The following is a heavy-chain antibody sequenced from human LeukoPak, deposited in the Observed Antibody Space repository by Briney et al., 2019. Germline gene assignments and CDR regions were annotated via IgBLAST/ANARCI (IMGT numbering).Heavy chain of an antibody. CDR3: ARSGVTTVDY. CDR2: ISTSSSYI. CDR1: GFTLSRYS. Sequence: GGSLRLSCAASGFTLSRYSMNWVRQAPGKGLEWVSSISTSSSYIYYADSVKGRFTISRDNAKNSLYLQMNSLRAEDTAVYYCARSGVTTVDYWGQGTLVTVSS. D-gene: IGHD4-17*01. V-gene: IGHV3-21*01. J-gene: IGHJ4*02.